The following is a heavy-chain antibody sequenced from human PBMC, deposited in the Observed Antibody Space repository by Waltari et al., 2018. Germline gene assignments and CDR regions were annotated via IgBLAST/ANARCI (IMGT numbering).Heavy chain of an antibody. V-gene: IGHV4-59*11. CDR3: AREGSLYSSTGGWIGP. Sequence: QVHLQESGPGLVKPSETLSLTCTVSNGSLNNHYWSWIRQPPGKGMEWIGWINQITGDTNYNPTLASRVIISADISKNQFSLKLTSVTAADTAIYYCAREGSLYSSTGGWIGPWGQGMLVTVSS. D-gene: IGHD2-2*01. J-gene: IGHJ5*01. CDR1: NGSLNNHY. CDR2: INQITGDT.